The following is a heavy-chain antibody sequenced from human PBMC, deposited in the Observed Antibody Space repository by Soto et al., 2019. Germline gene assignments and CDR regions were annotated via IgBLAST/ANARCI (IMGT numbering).Heavy chain of an antibody. V-gene: IGHV3-15*07. CDR1: GFSISNAW. CDR2: IKRKIEGETT. D-gene: IGHD2-15*01. Sequence: GSLRLSCSASGFSISNAWMNWVRQAPGKGLEWVGRIKRKIEGETTNYAAPVNGRFTVSRDDSKNMLYLQMNSLQADDTALYYCTTGSVEGVWGQGTTVTVSS. CDR3: TTGSVEGV. J-gene: IGHJ6*02.